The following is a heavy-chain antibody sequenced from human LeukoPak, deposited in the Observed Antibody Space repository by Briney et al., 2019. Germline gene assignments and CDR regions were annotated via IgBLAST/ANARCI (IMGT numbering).Heavy chain of an antibody. J-gene: IGHJ4*02. V-gene: IGHV4-59*01. Sequence: SETLSLTCAVYGGSFSGYYWSWIRQPPGKGLEWIGYIYYSGSTNYNPSLKGRVTISVDTSKNQFSLKLSSVTAADTAVYYCARAIPLDYWGQGTLVTVSS. CDR1: GGSFSGYY. CDR3: ARAIPLDY. D-gene: IGHD2-2*02. CDR2: IYYSGST.